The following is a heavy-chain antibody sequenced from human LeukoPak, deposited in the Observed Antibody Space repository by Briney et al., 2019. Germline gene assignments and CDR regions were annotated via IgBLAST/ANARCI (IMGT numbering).Heavy chain of an antibody. Sequence: GGSLRLSCAASGFTFSSYAMSWVRQAPGKGLEWVSAISGSGGSTYYADSVKGRFTTSRDNSKNTLYLQMNSLRAEDTAVYYCAKDLGDTMVRGVIISYYYYYMDVWGKGTTVTVSS. CDR1: GFTFSSYA. CDR3: AKDLGDTMVRGVIISYYYYYMDV. J-gene: IGHJ6*03. D-gene: IGHD3-10*01. CDR2: ISGSGGST. V-gene: IGHV3-23*01.